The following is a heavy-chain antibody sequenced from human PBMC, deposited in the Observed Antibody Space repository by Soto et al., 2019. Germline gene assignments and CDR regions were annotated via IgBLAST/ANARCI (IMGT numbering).Heavy chain of an antibody. CDR2: IIPIFGTA. V-gene: IGHV1-69*01. J-gene: IGHJ6*01. D-gene: IGHD3-3*01. CDR1: GGTFSSYA. CDR3: AQGGAYYDFWSGYYTDRYYYYGMDV. Sequence: QVQLVQSGAEVKKPGSSVKVSCKASGGTFSSYAISWVRQAPGQGLEWMGGIIPIFGTANYAQKFQGRVTITADESTSTAYMELSSLKSEDTGVYYCAQGGAYYDFWSGYYTDRYYYYGMDVW.